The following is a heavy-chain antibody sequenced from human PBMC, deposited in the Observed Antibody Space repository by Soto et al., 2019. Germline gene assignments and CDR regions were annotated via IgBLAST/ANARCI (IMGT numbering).Heavy chain of an antibody. CDR2: IGTSGDT. CDR1: GFTFSNYD. CDR3: ARAGAVAGTALDY. J-gene: IGHJ4*02. V-gene: IGHV3-13*04. D-gene: IGHD6-19*01. Sequence: EVQLVESGGGLVQPGGSLRLSCAASGFTFSNYDMHWVRQATGKGLEWVSGIGTSGDTYYPGSVKGRFTISRENAKNSVYLQMNSLRVGDTAIYHCARAGAVAGTALDYWGQGTLVTVSS.